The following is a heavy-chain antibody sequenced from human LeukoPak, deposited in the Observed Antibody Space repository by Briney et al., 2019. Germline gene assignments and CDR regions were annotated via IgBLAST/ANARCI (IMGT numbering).Heavy chain of an antibody. CDR1: GFTFSSYW. V-gene: IGHV3-7*01. CDR2: IKQDGSEK. CDR3: AAAITMIVPDI. D-gene: IGHD3-22*01. J-gene: IGHJ3*02. Sequence: GGSLRLSCAASGFTFSSYWLSWVRQAPGKGLEWVAIIKQDGSEKYYVDSVKGRFTIFRDNAKNSLYLQMNSLRAEDTAVYYCAAAITMIVPDIWGQGTMVTVSS.